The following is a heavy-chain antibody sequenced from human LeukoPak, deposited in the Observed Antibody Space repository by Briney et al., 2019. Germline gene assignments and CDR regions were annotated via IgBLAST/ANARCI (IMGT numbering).Heavy chain of an antibody. Sequence: GASVKVSCKASGYTLTGYYMHWVRQAPGQGLEWMGWINPNSGGTNYAQKFQGRVTMTRDTSISTAYMELSRLRSDDTAVYYCASPMTTESDAFDIWGQGTMVTVSS. J-gene: IGHJ3*02. D-gene: IGHD4-17*01. CDR2: INPNSGGT. CDR3: ASPMTTESDAFDI. CDR1: GYTLTGYY. V-gene: IGHV1-2*02.